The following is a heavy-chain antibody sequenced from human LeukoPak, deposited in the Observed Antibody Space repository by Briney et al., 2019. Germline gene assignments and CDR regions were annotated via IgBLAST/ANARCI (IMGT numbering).Heavy chain of an antibody. D-gene: IGHD5-12*01. Sequence: GGSLRLSCAASGFTFSTYGMHWVRRAPGKGLEWVAVISYDGNKNYYVDSVKGRFTISRDNSKNTLYLQMNSLRAEDTAVYYCAKEAYSGYDSNCYYGMDVWGQGTTVTVSS. V-gene: IGHV3-30*18. CDR3: AKEAYSGYDSNCYYGMDV. CDR1: GFTFSTYG. J-gene: IGHJ6*02. CDR2: ISYDGNKN.